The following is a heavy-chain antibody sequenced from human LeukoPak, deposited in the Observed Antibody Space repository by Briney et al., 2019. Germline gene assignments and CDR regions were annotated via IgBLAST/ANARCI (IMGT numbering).Heavy chain of an antibody. Sequence: SVKVSCKASGGTFSSCAISWVRQAPGQGLEWMGRIIPIFGTANYAQKFQGRVTITTDESTSTAYMELSSLRSEDTAVYYCARDGSDGYNLSFDYWGQGTLVTVSS. CDR1: GGTFSSCA. V-gene: IGHV1-69*05. CDR3: ARDGSDGYNLSFDY. J-gene: IGHJ4*02. CDR2: IIPIFGTA. D-gene: IGHD5-24*01.